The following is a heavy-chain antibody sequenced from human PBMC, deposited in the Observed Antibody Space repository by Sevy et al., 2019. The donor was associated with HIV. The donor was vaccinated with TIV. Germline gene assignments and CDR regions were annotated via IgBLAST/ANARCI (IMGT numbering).Heavy chain of an antibody. CDR1: GFTFSSYA. J-gene: IGHJ3*02. V-gene: IGHV3-64D*06. D-gene: IGHD6-13*01. Sequence: GGSLRLSCSASGFTFSSYAMHWVRQAPGKGLEYVSAISSNGGSTYYADSVKGRFTISRDNSKNTLYLQMSSLRAEDTAVYYCVKDGIAGAGTIGAFDIWGQGTMVTVSS. CDR3: VKDGIAGAGTIGAFDI. CDR2: ISSNGGST.